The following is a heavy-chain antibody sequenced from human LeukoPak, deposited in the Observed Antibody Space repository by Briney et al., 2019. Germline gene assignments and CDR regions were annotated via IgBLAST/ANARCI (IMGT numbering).Heavy chain of an antibody. J-gene: IGHJ4*02. CDR3: AKDIEYSSPEGPFDY. Sequence: PGRSLRLSCAASGFTFDDYAMHWVRQAPGKGLEWVSGISWNGGSIGYADSVKGRFTISRDNAKNSLYLQMNSLRAEDTALYYCAKDIEYSSPEGPFDYWGQGTLVTVSS. D-gene: IGHD6-6*01. V-gene: IGHV3-9*01. CDR1: GFTFDDYA. CDR2: ISWNGGSI.